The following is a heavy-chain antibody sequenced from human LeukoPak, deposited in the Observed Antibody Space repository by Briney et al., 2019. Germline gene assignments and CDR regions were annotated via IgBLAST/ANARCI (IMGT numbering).Heavy chain of an antibody. CDR1: GFTFSSYA. Sequence: PGGSLRLSCAASGFTFSSYAMSWVRQAPGKGLEWVSAISGSGGSTYYADSVKGRFTISRDNSKNTLYLQMNSLRAEDTAVYYCAKARGGYYDSSGYYFLFDYWGQGTLVTVSS. CDR2: ISGSGGST. V-gene: IGHV3-23*01. CDR3: AKARGGYYDSSGYYFLFDY. J-gene: IGHJ4*02. D-gene: IGHD3-22*01.